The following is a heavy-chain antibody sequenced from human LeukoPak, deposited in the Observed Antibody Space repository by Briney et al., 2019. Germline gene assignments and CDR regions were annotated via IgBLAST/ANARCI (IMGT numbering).Heavy chain of an antibody. D-gene: IGHD2-8*02. Sequence: SETLSLTCTVSGGSISSYYWSWIRQPPGKGLEWIAYIFDIGSINYNPSLKSRVTISLDTSKNQFSLKLSSVTAADTAVYYCAGHHPRNTVDFWGQGTLVTVSS. CDR3: AGHHPRNTVDF. J-gene: IGHJ4*02. CDR1: GGSISSYY. CDR2: IFDIGSI. V-gene: IGHV4-59*08.